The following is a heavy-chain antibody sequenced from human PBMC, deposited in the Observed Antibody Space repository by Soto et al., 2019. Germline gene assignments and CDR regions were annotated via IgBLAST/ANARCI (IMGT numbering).Heavy chain of an antibody. Sequence: SETLSLTCSVSGGSIFGYYWSWIRQPPGKGLEWIGYVYYTGSTTYNPSLKGRVTMSVDTSKNQFSLKLNSVTAAYTAMYYCARNVPPRWLQFGFWGQGALVTVS. D-gene: IGHD3-16*01. CDR1: GGSIFGYY. CDR2: VYYTGST. V-gene: IGHV4-59*01. CDR3: ARNVPPRWLQFGF. J-gene: IGHJ4*02.